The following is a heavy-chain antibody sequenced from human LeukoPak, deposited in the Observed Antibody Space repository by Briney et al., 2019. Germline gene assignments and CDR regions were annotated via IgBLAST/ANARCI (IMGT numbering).Heavy chain of an antibody. CDR2: ISSSSSYI. V-gene: IGHV3-21*01. CDR1: GFTFSSYS. J-gene: IGHJ4*02. Sequence: GGSLRLSCAASGFTFSSYSMNWVRQAPGKGLEWVSSISSSSSYIYYADSVKGRFTISRDNAKNSLYLQMNSLRAEDTAVYYCARDIPGGYEAYFDYWGQGTLVTVSS. CDR3: ARDIPGGYEAYFDY. D-gene: IGHD5-12*01.